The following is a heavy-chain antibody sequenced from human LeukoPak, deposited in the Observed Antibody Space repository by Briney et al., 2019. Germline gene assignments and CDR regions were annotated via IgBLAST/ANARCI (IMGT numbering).Heavy chain of an antibody. Sequence: SETLSLTCTVSGGSISSYYWSWIRQPPGKGLEWIGEINHSGSTNYNPSLKSRVTISVDTSKNQFSLKLSSVTAADTAVYYCARIGQWLDPRGPLRYWGQGTLVTVSS. J-gene: IGHJ4*02. CDR2: INHSGST. D-gene: IGHD6-19*01. V-gene: IGHV4-34*01. CDR1: GGSISSYY. CDR3: ARIGQWLDPRGPLRY.